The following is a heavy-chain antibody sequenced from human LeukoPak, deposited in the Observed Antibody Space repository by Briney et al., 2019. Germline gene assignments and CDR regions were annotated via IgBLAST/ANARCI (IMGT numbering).Heavy chain of an antibody. CDR2: IYYSGST. J-gene: IGHJ4*02. V-gene: IGHV4-39*01. Sequence: SETLSLTCTVSGGSISSSSYYWGWIRQPPGKGPEWIGSIYYSGSTYYNPSLKSRVTISVDTSKNQFSLKLSSVTAADTAVYYCARSLRCDYWGQGTLVTVSS. CDR1: GGSISSSSYY. CDR3: ARSLRCDY.